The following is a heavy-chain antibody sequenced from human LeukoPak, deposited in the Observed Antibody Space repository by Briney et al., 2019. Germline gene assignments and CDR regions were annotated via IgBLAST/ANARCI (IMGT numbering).Heavy chain of an antibody. CDR2: IYNSVRT. D-gene: IGHD5-12*01. V-gene: IGHV4-61*01. J-gene: IGHJ6*02. Sequence: SETLSLTCIVSGGSVSSGSYYWSWIRQPPGKGLEWIGYIYNSVRTNHNPSLKSRVTISVDTSKNQLSLKLSSVTAADTAVYFCVRDLVATIDHYYYGMDVWGQGTTVTVSS. CDR3: VRDLVATIDHYYYGMDV. CDR1: GGSVSSGSYY.